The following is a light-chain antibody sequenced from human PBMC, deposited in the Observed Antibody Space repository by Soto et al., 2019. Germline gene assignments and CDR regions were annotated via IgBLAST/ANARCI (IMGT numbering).Light chain of an antibody. Sequence: QLVLTQSPSASASLGASVKLTCTLSSGHSRYAIAWHQQQPEKGPRYLMKLNSDGSHNKGDGIPDRFSGSSSGAERYLTISGLQSEDEADYYCQTWGTGIVVFGGGTKLTVL. CDR3: QTWGTGIVV. CDR1: SGHSRYA. V-gene: IGLV4-69*01. J-gene: IGLJ2*01. CDR2: LNSDGSH.